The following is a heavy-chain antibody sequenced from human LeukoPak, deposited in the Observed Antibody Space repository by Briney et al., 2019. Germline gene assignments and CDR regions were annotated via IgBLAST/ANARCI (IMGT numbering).Heavy chain of an antibody. D-gene: IGHD3-22*01. CDR2: MNPNSGNT. CDR3: ARYYYASSGSNGIDY. J-gene: IGHJ4*02. Sequence: SVNVSCKASGYTFTSYDINWVRQATGQGLEWMGWMNPNSGNTGYAQKFQGRVTMTRNTSISTAYMELSSLRSEATAVYYCARYYYASSGSNGIDYWGQGTLVTVSS. CDR1: GYTFTSYD. V-gene: IGHV1-8*01.